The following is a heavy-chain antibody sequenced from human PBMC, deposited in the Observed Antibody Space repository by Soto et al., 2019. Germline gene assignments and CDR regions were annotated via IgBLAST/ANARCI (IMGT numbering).Heavy chain of an antibody. CDR2: INAGNGNT. CDR1: GYTFTSYA. V-gene: IGHV1-3*01. J-gene: IGHJ2*01. CDR3: ARDHEAGGWYFDL. D-gene: IGHD1-26*01. Sequence: ASVKVSCKASGYTFTSYAMHWVRQAPGQRLEWMGWINAGNGNTKYSQKFQGRVTITRDTSASTAYMELSSLRSEDTAVYYCARDHEAGGWYFDLWGHGTLVTVSS.